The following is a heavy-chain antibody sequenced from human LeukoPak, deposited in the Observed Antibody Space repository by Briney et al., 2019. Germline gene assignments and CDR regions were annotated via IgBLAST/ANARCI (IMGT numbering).Heavy chain of an antibody. D-gene: IGHD2-2*01. J-gene: IGHJ4*02. CDR2: ISGSGGST. CDR1: GFTFSSYA. V-gene: IGHV3-23*01. CDR3: AKIKGYCSSTSCDDQLLFDY. Sequence: PGGSLRPSCAASGFTFSSYAMSWVRQAPGKGLEWVSAISGSGGSTYYADSVKGRFTISRDNSKNTLYLQMNSLRAEDTAVYYCAKIKGYCSSTSCDDQLLFDYWGQGTLVTVSS.